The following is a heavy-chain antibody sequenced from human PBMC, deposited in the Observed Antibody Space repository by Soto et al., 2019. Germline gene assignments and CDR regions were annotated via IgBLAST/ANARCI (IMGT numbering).Heavy chain of an antibody. CDR3: AKVAVAGLRTYYYYGLDV. CDR2: ISGSGGST. J-gene: IGHJ6*02. V-gene: IGHV3-23*01. Sequence: GGSLRLSCAASGFSFSSYAMSWVRQAPGKGLDWVSAISGSGGSTYYADSVKGRFTISRDNSKNTLYLQMNSLRAEDTAVYYCAKVAVAGLRTYYYYGLDVWGQGTTVPVSS. D-gene: IGHD6-19*01. CDR1: GFSFSSYA.